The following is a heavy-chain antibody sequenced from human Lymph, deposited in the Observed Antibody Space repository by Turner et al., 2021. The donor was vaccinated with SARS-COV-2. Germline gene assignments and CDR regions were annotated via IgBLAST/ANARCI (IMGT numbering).Heavy chain of an antibody. CDR2: ISYDGSNK. V-gene: IGHV3-30-3*01. D-gene: IGHD3-16*01. CDR1: GFTFSSYA. CDR3: ARDFGGGMDV. Sequence: QVQLVESGGVVVQPGRSLRLSCAASGFTFSSYAMHWVRQAPGKGLEWVALISYDGSNKYYEDSVKGRFTISRDNSKKTMYLQMNSLRAEDTAVYYCARDFGGGMDVWGQGTTVTVSS. J-gene: IGHJ6*02.